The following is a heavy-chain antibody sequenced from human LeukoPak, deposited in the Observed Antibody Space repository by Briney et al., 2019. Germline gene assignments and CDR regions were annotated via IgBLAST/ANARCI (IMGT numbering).Heavy chain of an antibody. Sequence: SETLSLTCAAYGGPFSGYYWSWLRQPPGKGLVWIGEINHSGSTNYNPSLKSRVTISVDTSKNQFSLKLSSVTAADTAVYYCARGPGDFWSGYYYAFDIWGQGTMVTVSS. V-gene: IGHV4-34*01. CDR2: INHSGST. D-gene: IGHD3-3*01. CDR3: ARGPGDFWSGYYYAFDI. CDR1: GGPFSGYY. J-gene: IGHJ3*02.